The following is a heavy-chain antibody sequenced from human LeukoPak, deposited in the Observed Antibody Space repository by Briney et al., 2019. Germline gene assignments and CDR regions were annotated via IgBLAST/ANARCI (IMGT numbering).Heavy chain of an antibody. CDR3: ARYYGPSRAFDY. Sequence: GGSLRLSCAASGFTFSDYYMSWIRQAPGRGLEWVSYISSSGSTIYYADSVKGRFTISRDNAKNSLYLQMNSLRAEDTVVYYCARYYGPSRAFDYWGQGTLVTVSS. D-gene: IGHD3-10*01. V-gene: IGHV3-11*01. J-gene: IGHJ4*02. CDR2: ISSSGSTI. CDR1: GFTFSDYY.